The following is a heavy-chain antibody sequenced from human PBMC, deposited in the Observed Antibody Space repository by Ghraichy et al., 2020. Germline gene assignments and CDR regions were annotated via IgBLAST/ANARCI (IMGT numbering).Heavy chain of an antibody. J-gene: IGHJ5*02. D-gene: IGHD1-14*01. CDR1: GDSISSGGYY. CDR3: ARVPTTNWIDP. V-gene: IGHV4-31*03. CDR2: IYYNGRP. Sequence: SETLSLTCTVSGDSISSGGYYWSWIRQHPGKGLEWIGHIYYNGRPYYNPSLKSRILMSLETSKNQFSLNLTSVTAADTAIYYCARVPTTNWIDPWGPGTQVTVSS.